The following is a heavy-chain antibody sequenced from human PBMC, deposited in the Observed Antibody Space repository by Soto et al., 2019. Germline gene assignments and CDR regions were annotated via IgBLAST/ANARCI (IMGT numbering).Heavy chain of an antibody. CDR1: GGSISSGGYY. V-gene: IGHV4-31*03. D-gene: IGHD2-21*02. CDR3: ARAQHIVVVTAHNWFDP. CDR2: IYYSGST. Sequence: SETLSLACTVSGGSISSGGYYWSWIRQHPGKGLEWIGYIYYSGSTYYNPSLKSRVTISVDTSKNQFSLKLSSVTAADTAVYYCARAQHIVVVTAHNWFDPWGQGTLVTVSS. J-gene: IGHJ5*02.